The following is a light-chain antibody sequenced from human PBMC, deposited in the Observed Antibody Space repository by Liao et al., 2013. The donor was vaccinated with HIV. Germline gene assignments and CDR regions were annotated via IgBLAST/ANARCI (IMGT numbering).Light chain of an antibody. V-gene: IGLV3-21*04. J-gene: IGLJ2*01. CDR3: QVWDSSSDQV. CDR2: YDS. Sequence: LTQPPSVSVAPGKTARITCGGNNIGSKSVHWYQQKAGQAPVLVIYYDSDRPSGIPERFSGSNSGNTATLTISRVEAGDEADYYCQVWDSSSDQVFGGGTKLTVL. CDR1: NIGSKS.